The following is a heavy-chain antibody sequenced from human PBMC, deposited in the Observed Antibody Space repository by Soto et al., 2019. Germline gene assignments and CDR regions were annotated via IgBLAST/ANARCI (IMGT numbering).Heavy chain of an antibody. D-gene: IGHD3-22*01. V-gene: IGHV3-53*01. CDR2: IYSGGST. CDR3: ARDRVESGYPEYFQH. Sequence: EVQLVESGGGLIQPGGSLRLSCAASGFTVSINYMSWVRHAPGKGLEWVSVIYSGGSTYYADSVKGRFTISRDNSKNTLYLQMNSLRAEDTAVYYCARDRVESGYPEYFQHWGQGTLVTVSS. J-gene: IGHJ1*01. CDR1: GFTVSINY.